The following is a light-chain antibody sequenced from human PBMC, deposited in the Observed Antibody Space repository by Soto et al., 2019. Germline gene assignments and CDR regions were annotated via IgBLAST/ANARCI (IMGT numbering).Light chain of an antibody. Sequence: EIVLTQSPATLSLSPGERATLSCRASQSVSSYLAWYQQKPGQAPRLLIYDASNRATGIPARFSGSGSGTDFTLTISSXXXXXXAVYYCQQRSNGFTFGXGXKVDI. CDR3: QQRSNGFT. J-gene: IGKJ3*01. CDR1: QSVSSY. CDR2: DAS. V-gene: IGKV3-11*01.